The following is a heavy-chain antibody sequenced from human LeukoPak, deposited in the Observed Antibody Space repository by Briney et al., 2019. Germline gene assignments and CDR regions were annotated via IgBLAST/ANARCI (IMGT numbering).Heavy chain of an antibody. J-gene: IGHJ5*02. CDR2: TSGSGGST. Sequence: PGGSLRLSCAASGFTFSSYAMSWVRQAPGKGLEWVSATSGSGGSTYYADSVKGRLTISRDNSKNTLYLKMNSLRAEDTAVYYCARDLAMRNPFSGNWFDPRGQGTLVTVSS. V-gene: IGHV3-23*01. CDR1: GFTFSSYA. CDR3: ARDLAMRNPFSGNWFDP. D-gene: IGHD3-10*01.